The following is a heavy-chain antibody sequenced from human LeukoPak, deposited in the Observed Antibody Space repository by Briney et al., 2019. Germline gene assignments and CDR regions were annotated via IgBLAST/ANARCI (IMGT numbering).Heavy chain of an antibody. CDR1: GGSISSYY. CDR3: ARVKIFDFWSGYSHNWFDP. V-gene: IGHV4-4*07. J-gene: IGHJ5*02. D-gene: IGHD3-3*01. Sequence: SETLSLTCTVSGGSISSYYWSWIRQPAGKGLEWIGRIYTSGSTNYNPPLKSRVTMSVDTSKNQFSLKLSSVTAADTAVYYCARVKIFDFWSGYSHNWFDPWGQGTLVTVSS. CDR2: IYTSGST.